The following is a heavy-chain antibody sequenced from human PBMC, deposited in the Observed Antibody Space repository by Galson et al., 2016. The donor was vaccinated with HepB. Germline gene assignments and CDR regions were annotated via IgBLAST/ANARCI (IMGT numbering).Heavy chain of an antibody. Sequence: SLRLSCAASGFIFSDHYMDWVRQAPGKGLEWLGRSKNKANGYTTAYAASVEGRFTIPRDDSKKSLYLQMNSLKIEDTAVYYCARWQSGSPVNWGQGTLVTVSS. CDR2: SKNKANGYTT. CDR3: ARWQSGSPVN. D-gene: IGHD1-26*01. J-gene: IGHJ4*02. V-gene: IGHV3-72*01. CDR1: GFIFSDHY.